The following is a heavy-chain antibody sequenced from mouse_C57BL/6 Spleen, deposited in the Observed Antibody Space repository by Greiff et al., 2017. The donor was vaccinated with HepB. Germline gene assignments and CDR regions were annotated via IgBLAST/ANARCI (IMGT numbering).Heavy chain of an antibody. J-gene: IGHJ2*01. Sequence: EVQLQQSGPELVKPGASVKISCKASGYTFTDYYMNWVKQSHGKSLEWIGDINPNNGGTSYNQKFKGKATLTVDKSSSTAYMELRSLTSEDSAVYYCARGSSDYYGPYYFDYWGQGTTLTVSS. V-gene: IGHV1-26*01. D-gene: IGHD1-1*01. CDR1: GYTFTDYY. CDR3: ARGSSDYYGPYYFDY. CDR2: INPNNGGT.